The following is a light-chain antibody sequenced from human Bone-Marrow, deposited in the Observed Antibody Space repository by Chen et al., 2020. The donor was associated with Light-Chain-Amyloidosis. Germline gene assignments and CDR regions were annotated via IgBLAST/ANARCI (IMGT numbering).Light chain of an antibody. CDR1: QDITNS. J-gene: IGKJ4*01. CDR2: DAS. V-gene: IGKV1-33*01. Sequence: DIQMTQSPSSLSASVGDRVTITCQVSQDITNSLNWFQQKPGKAPKLLIYDASNLETGVPSRFSGSGSGTDFTFTITSLHPEDFATYYCQQSDKFPLTFGGGTTVDIK. CDR3: QQSDKFPLT.